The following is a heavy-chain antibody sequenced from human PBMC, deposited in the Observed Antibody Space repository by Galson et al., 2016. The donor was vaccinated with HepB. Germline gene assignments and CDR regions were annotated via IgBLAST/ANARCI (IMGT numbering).Heavy chain of an antibody. V-gene: IGHV4-34*01. D-gene: IGHD3-3*01. J-gene: IGHJ4*02. CDR3: GLFWSGTHY. CDR2: ISHHGGT. CDR1: GGSLSGFY. Sequence: ETLSLTCGVFGGSLSGFYWYWIRQPPGKGLEWIGEISHHGGTKYNSSLKSRVSMSVGTSRTEMSLRLTSVTAADTAVYFCGLFWSGTHYWGQGTLVTVS.